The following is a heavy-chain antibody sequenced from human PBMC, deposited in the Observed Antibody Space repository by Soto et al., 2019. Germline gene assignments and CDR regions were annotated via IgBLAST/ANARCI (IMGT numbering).Heavy chain of an antibody. Sequence: PGGCLRLSCAASGFTFNTYAMNWVCLAPGQGLEWISAISNSGPITFYADSVKGRCTISRDNSKNTLYLQMNTLSADATAAYYCAKGGPTFLNWFGPWGQAALVTVSS. CDR2: ISNSGPIT. J-gene: IGHJ5*02. CDR1: GFTFNTYA. CDR3: AKGGPTFLNWFGP. V-gene: IGHV3-23*01. D-gene: IGHD5-12*01.